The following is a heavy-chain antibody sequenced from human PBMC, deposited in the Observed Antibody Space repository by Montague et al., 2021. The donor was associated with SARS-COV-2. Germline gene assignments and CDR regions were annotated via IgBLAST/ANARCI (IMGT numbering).Heavy chain of an antibody. CDR3: ARATEWRGYYYYYYMDV. CDR1: GDSVSSNSAA. Sequence: CAISGDSVSSNSAASNWIRQSPSRGLEWLGRTYYRSRWFNDAVSTRSRITINPDTSKNQFSLQLNSVTPEDTAVYYCARATEWRGYYYYYYMDVWGKGTTVTVSS. J-gene: IGHJ6*03. V-gene: IGHV6-1*01. CDR2: TYYRSRWFN. D-gene: IGHD1-14*01.